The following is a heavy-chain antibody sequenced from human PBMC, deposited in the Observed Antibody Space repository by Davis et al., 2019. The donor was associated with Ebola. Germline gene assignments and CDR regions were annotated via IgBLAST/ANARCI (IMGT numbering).Heavy chain of an antibody. CDR3: ARDKLGIGELFDY. J-gene: IGHJ4*02. Sequence: PGGSLRLSCAASGFTFSSYSMNWVRQAPGKGLEWVSSISSSSSYIYYADSVKGRFTISRDNAKNSLYLQMNSLRAEDTAVYYCARDKLGIGELFDYWGQGTLVTVSS. CDR1: GFTFSSYS. CDR2: ISSSSSYI. D-gene: IGHD7-27*01. V-gene: IGHV3-21*01.